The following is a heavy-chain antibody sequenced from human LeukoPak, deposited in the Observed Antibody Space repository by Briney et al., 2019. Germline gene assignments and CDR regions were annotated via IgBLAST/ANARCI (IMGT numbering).Heavy chain of an antibody. V-gene: IGHV3-66*02. Sequence: GGSLRLSCAASRFTVRSNYMSWVRQAPGKGLEWVSVIYSGGRTYYADAVKGRFTISTDNSKNTLYLQMNSRRAEDTAVYYCATSPYNWNDSPYYMDVWSKGTTVTVSS. CDR3: ATSPYNWNDSPYYMDV. J-gene: IGHJ6*03. D-gene: IGHD1-1*01. CDR1: RFTVRSNY. CDR2: IYSGGRT.